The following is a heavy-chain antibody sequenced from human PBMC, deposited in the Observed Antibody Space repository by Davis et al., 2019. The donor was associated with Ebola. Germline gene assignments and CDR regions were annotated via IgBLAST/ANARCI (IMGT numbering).Heavy chain of an antibody. D-gene: IGHD3-3*01. CDR1: GYSFISYW. CDR3: ARFTIFGVGQVDY. Sequence: GESLKISCKVSGYSFISYWIGWVRQMPGKGLEWMGIIYPGDSDTRYSPSFQGQVTISADKSISTAYLQWSSLKASDTAMYYCARFTIFGVGQVDYWGQGTLVTVSS. CDR2: IYPGDSDT. V-gene: IGHV5-51*01. J-gene: IGHJ4*02.